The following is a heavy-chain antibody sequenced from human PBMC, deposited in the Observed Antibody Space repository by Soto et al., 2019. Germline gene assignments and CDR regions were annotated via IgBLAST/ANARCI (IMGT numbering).Heavy chain of an antibody. J-gene: IGHJ6*02. Sequence: QVQMEESGPGLVKPSGTLSLTCAVSGDSVSRSTWWSWVRQTPEKGLGWIGEVYQSGITHYSPSLKNRLTIALDKSKNQFSLKLTSVTAADAAVYFCARDGHFDSSGIMDVWGRGTTVTVAS. CDR2: VYQSGIT. CDR3: ARDGHFDSSGIMDV. V-gene: IGHV4-4*02. CDR1: GDSVSRSTW. D-gene: IGHD3-22*01.